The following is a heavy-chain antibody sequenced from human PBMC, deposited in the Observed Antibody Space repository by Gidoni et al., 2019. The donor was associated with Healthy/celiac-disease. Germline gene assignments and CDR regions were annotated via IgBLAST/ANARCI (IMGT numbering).Heavy chain of an antibody. CDR2: ISYDGSNK. CDR3: AREVITYYYYYGMDV. V-gene: IGHV3-30-3*01. CDR1: GFTFSTYA. Sequence: QVQLVETGGGVVQPGRSLRLSCAAPGFTFSTYAMHWVRQAPGKGLEWVAVISYDGSNKYYADSVKGRFIISKDNSKNTLYLQMNSLRAEDTAVYYCAREVITYYYYYGMDVWGQGTTVTVSS. J-gene: IGHJ6*02. D-gene: IGHD1-20*01.